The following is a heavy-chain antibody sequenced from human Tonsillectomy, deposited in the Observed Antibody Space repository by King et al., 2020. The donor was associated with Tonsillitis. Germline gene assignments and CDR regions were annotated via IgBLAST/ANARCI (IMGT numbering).Heavy chain of an antibody. J-gene: IGHJ3*02. CDR2: TYYRSKWYI. CDR1: GDSVSSYSAA. CDR3: ARDLERRSSLTRKYAFDI. V-gene: IGHV6-1*01. D-gene: IGHD6-6*01. Sequence: VQLQQSGPGLVRPSQTLSLTCAISGDSVSSYSAAWNWIRQSPSRGLEWLGRTYYRSKWYIDYAVSVKSRISIDPDTSKNQFSLQLNSVTPEDTAVYYWARDLERRSSLTRKYAFDIWGQGKMGTV.